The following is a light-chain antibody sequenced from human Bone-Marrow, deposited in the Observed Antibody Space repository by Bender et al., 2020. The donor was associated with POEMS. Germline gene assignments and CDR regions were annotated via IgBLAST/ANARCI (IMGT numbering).Light chain of an antibody. Sequence: QSALTQPPSASGSPGQSVTISCTGTSSDIGGYDFVAWYQHHPGRVPKVLIYDVSKRPSGVSDRFSGSKSGATASLTISGLQDEDEADYFCSSYGRNTLEFVIGSGTRVTVL. CDR2: DVS. J-gene: IGLJ1*01. V-gene: IGLV2-8*01. CDR3: SSYGRNTLEFV. CDR1: SSDIGGYDF.